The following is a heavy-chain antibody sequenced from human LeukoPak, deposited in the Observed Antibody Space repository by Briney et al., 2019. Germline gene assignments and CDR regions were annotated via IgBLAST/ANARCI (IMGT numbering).Heavy chain of an antibody. J-gene: IGHJ4*02. V-gene: IGHV3-21*01. CDR2: ISSSSSYI. Sequence: GGSLRLSCAASGFTFSSYSMNWVRQAPGKGLEWVSSISSSSSYIYYADSVKGRFTISRDNAKNSLYLQMNSLRAEDTAVYYCARERLPAAGSLLDYWGQGTLVTVSS. CDR1: GFTFSSYS. CDR3: ARERLPAAGSLLDY. D-gene: IGHD6-13*01.